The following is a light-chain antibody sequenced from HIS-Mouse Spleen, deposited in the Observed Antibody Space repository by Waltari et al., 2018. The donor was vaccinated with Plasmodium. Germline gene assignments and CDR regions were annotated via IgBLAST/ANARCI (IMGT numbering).Light chain of an antibody. V-gene: IGLV3-1*01. CDR1: KLGDKY. Sequence: SYELTQPPSVSVSPGQTASITCSGDKLGDKYACWYQQKPGQSPVQVIYQDSKRPSGIPEPFSGSNSGNTATLTISGTQAMDEADYYCQAWDSSTVVFGGGTKLTVL. CDR3: QAWDSSTVV. J-gene: IGLJ2*01. CDR2: QDS.